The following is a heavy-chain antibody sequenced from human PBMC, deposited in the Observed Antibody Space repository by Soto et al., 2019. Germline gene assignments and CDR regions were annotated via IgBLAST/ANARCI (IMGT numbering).Heavy chain of an antibody. J-gene: IGHJ4*02. CDR2: ISSSSKYI. D-gene: IGHD1-26*01. V-gene: IGHV3-21*01. CDR1: GFTFSSYA. CDR3: ARDPDAEYSGNYHTPRSLDS. Sequence: PGRPLRLSCIVSGFTFSSYAMNWVRQAPGKGLEWVSSISSSSKYIYYTDSVKGRFTISRDNAKHSLYLQMNGLRAEDTALYYCARDPDAEYSGNYHTPRSLDSWGQGTQVTVSS.